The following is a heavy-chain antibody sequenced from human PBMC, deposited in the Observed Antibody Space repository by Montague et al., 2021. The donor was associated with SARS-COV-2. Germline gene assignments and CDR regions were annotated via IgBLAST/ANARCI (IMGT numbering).Heavy chain of an antibody. D-gene: IGHD1-26*01. Sequence: LVKPTQTLTLTCTVSGFSLNNRLGVTWVRQAPGKGLEWVAAISRNSDYTYYADSLKGRFTISRDNAKTSLYLQLNSLRAEDTAVHYCARGGIVGATLFDSWGQGTLVTVSS. CDR1: GFSLNNRLG. J-gene: IGHJ4*02. V-gene: IGHV3-21*01. CDR3: ARGGIVGATLFDS. CDR2: ISRNSDYT.